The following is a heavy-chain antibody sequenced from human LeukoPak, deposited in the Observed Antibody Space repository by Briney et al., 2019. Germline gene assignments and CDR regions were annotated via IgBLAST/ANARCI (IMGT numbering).Heavy chain of an antibody. J-gene: IGHJ4*02. CDR1: GFTFSSYA. Sequence: GGSLRLSCAASGFTFSSYAMSWVRQAPGKGLEWVSAISGSGGSTYYADSVKGRFTISRDNSKNTLYLQMKSLRAEDTAVYYCAKEETTNCSSTSCYFAYWGQGTLVTVSS. D-gene: IGHD2-2*01. CDR2: ISGSGGST. V-gene: IGHV3-23*01. CDR3: AKEETTNCSSTSCYFAY.